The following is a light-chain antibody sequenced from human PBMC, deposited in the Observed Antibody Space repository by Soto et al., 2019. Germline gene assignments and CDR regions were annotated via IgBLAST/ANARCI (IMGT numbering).Light chain of an antibody. CDR2: EVT. J-gene: IGLJ1*01. Sequence: QSVLTQPASVSGSPGQSIAISCTGSSSDIGIYKYVSWYQQHPGKVPKLIIYEVTNRPSGVSNRLSGSKSGNTASLTISGLQAEDEADYYCSSYTTSSTRVFGPGTKLTVL. CDR1: SSDIGIYKY. V-gene: IGLV2-14*01. CDR3: SSYTTSSTRV.